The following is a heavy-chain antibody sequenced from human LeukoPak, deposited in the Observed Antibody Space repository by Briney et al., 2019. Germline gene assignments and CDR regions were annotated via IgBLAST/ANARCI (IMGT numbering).Heavy chain of an antibody. CDR2: IWYDGSNK. CDR1: GFTFSSYG. V-gene: IGHV3-33*03. Sequence: GGSLRLSCEASGFTFSSYGMHWVREAPGKGLEWVAVIWYDGSNKYYADSVKGRFTISRDNAKNSLYLQMNSVRDEDTPVYYCAIERNGGYGRWGQGTLVTVSS. J-gene: IGHJ4*02. CDR3: AIERNGGYGR. D-gene: IGHD4-23*01.